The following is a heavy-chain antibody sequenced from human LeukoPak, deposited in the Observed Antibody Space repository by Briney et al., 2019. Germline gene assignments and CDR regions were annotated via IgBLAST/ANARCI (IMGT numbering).Heavy chain of an antibody. Sequence: GGSLRLSCAASGFTFSSYAMSWVRQAPGKGLEWVSAISGSGGSTYYADSVKGRFTISRDNAKNSLYLQMNSLRAEDTAVYYCARVSDYGGMLGYWGQGTLVTVSS. CDR1: GFTFSSYA. CDR2: ISGSGGST. D-gene: IGHD4-23*01. J-gene: IGHJ4*02. V-gene: IGHV3-23*01. CDR3: ARVSDYGGMLGY.